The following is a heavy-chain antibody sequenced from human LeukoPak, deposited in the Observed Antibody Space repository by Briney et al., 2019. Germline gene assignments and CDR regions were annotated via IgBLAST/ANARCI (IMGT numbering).Heavy chain of an antibody. D-gene: IGHD4-17*01. J-gene: IGHJ4*02. Sequence: SETLSLTCTVSGGSISSYYWSWIRQPPGKGLEFVGYIYHGGSTNYNPSLRSRLTMSVDTSKDQFSLKLSSVTAADTAVYFRAGDYGDVKFDYWGQGTLVTVSS. CDR3: AGDYGDVKFDY. CDR2: IYHGGST. CDR1: GGSISSYY. V-gene: IGHV4-59*01.